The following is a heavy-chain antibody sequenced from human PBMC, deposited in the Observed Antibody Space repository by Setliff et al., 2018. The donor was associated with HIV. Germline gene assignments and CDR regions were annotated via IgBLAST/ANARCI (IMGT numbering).Heavy chain of an antibody. CDR3: ARAGSYGWDY. J-gene: IGHJ4*02. V-gene: IGHV4-59*01. CDR2: IYYSGST. Sequence: SETLSLTCTVSSGSISSFYWTWIRQPPGKGLEWIGYIYYSGSTNYNPSLKSRLTISVDTSKNQVSLKLSSVTAADTAVYYCARAGSYGWDYWGQGTLVTVSS. D-gene: IGHD5-18*01. CDR1: SGSISSFY.